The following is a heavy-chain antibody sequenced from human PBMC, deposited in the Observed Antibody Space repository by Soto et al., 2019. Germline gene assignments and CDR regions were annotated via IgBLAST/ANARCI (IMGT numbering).Heavy chain of an antibody. CDR1: GGSISSSSYY. V-gene: IGHV4-39*01. CDR3: ARSDYYDSRGLGGAFDI. J-gene: IGHJ3*02. Sequence: SETLSLTCTVSGGSISSSSYYWGWIRQPPGKGLEWIGSIYYSGSTYYNPSLKSRVTISVDTSKNQFSLKLSSVTAADTAVYYCARSDYYDSRGLGGAFDIWGQGTMVTVSS. D-gene: IGHD3-22*01. CDR2: IYYSGST.